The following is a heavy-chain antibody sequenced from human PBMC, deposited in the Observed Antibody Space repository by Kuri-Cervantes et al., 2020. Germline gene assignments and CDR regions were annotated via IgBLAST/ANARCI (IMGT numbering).Heavy chain of an antibody. D-gene: IGHD3-10*01. CDR3: ARASDPLGYYYGSGSYRGWFDP. V-gene: IGHV1-8*02. J-gene: IGHJ5*02. CDR1: GYTFTSYD. CDR2: MNPNSGNT. Sequence: ASVKVSCKASGYTFTSYDINWVRQATGQGLEWMGWMNPNSGNTGYAQKFQGRVTMTRNTSISTAYMELSSLRSEDTAVYYCARASDPLGYYYGSGSYRGWFDPWGQGTLVTVSS.